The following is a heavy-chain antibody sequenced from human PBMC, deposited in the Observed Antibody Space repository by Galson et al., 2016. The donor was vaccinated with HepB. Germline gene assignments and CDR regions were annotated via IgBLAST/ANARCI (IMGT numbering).Heavy chain of an antibody. CDR3: ARRNCDVDCYFDY. V-gene: IGHV1-69*01. Sequence: QSGAEVKKPGESLKISCKASGGTFYNYAFTWVRQAPGQGLEWMGDVTPVFNTPNYAQNFQGRITITAAESTSTAYIEVSNLRSEDTAVYYCARRNCDVDCYFDYWGQGTLVTVSS. CDR1: GGTFYNYA. J-gene: IGHJ4*02. CDR2: VTPVFNTP. D-gene: IGHD2-21*02.